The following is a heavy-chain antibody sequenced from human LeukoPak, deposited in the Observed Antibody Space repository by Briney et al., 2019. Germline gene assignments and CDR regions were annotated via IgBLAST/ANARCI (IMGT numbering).Heavy chain of an antibody. D-gene: IGHD6-13*01. V-gene: IGHV3-48*01. Sequence: PGGSLRLSCAASGFTFSSYSMNWVRQAPGKGLEWVSYISSSSSTIYYADSVKGRFTISRDNAKNSLYLQMNSLRAEDTAVYYCARGGRSSSWYGLGFDAFDIWGQGTMVTVSS. CDR2: ISSSSSTI. CDR1: GFTFSSYS. CDR3: ARGGRSSSWYGLGFDAFDI. J-gene: IGHJ3*02.